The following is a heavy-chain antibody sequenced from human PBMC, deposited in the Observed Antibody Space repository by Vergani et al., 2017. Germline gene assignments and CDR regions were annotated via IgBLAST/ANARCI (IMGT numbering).Heavy chain of an antibody. Sequence: QVQLQESGPGQVRPSETLSLTCSVSGDSKDGDFRSWIRQPAGKGLEWIGRMYSTTGSFDYNPSLKSRLTMSFDTSKNQFFLKLRSVTAADTGVYYCARDGGYKAMDVWGRGTTVIVSS. CDR3: ARDGGYKAMDV. CDR1: GDSKDGDF. V-gene: IGHV4-4*07. J-gene: IGHJ6*04. D-gene: IGHD5-24*01. CDR2: MYSTTGSF.